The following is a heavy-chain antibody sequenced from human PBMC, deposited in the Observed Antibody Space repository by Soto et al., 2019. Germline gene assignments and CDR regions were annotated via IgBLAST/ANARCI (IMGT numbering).Heavy chain of an antibody. J-gene: IGHJ4*02. Sequence: SETLSLTCTVSGGYLTSYYLIWIRQPPGKGLEWIGSIHNSGSTNYNPSLKGRVTISLDTPKKQFSLKVTSVTAADTAMYYCARGYCSSSSCYEFDHWGQGSLVTVSS. CDR1: GGYLTSYY. V-gene: IGHV4-59*01. CDR3: ARGYCSSSSCYEFDH. CDR2: IHNSGST. D-gene: IGHD2-2*01.